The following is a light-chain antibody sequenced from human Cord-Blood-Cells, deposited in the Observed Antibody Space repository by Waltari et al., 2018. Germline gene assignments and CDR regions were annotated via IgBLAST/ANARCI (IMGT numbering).Light chain of an antibody. CDR3: AAWDDSLSGWV. Sequence: QSVLTQPPSASGTPEQRVTISCSGSSSNIGSHYVYWYQQLPGTAPKLLIYRNNQRPSGVPDRFSGSKSGTSASLAISGLRSEDEADYYCAAWDDSLSGWVFGGGTKLTVL. V-gene: IGLV1-47*01. CDR1: SSNIGSHY. CDR2: RNN. J-gene: IGLJ3*02.